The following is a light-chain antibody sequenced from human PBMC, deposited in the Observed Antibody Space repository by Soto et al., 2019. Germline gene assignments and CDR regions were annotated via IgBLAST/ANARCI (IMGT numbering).Light chain of an antibody. V-gene: IGKV1-5*03. CDR2: KAS. J-gene: IGKJ1*01. CDR3: QQYNTYPTWT. CDR1: QSISSY. Sequence: DIQMTQSPSTLSASVGDRVTITCRASQSISSYLAWYQQKPGKAPKLLISKASTLESRVPSRFSGSGSGTEFTLTTSSLQPDDFATYYCQQYNTYPTWTFGQGTKVEIK.